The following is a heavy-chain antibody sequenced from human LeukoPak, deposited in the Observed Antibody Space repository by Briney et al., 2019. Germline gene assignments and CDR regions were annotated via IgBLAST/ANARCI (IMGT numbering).Heavy chain of an antibody. CDR2: ISSSSSTI. CDR1: GFTFSSYN. D-gene: IGHD4-17*01. CDR3: AREYGDYAGYFDY. Sequence: GGSLRLSCAASGFTFSSYNMNWVRQAPGKGLEWASYISSSSSTIYYADSVKGRFTISRDNAKNSLYLQMNSLRAEDTAVYYCAREYGDYAGYFDYWGQGTLVTVSS. J-gene: IGHJ4*02. V-gene: IGHV3-48*01.